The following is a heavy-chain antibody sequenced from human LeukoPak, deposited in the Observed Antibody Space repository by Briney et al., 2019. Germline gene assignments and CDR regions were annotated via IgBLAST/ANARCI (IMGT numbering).Heavy chain of an antibody. D-gene: IGHD3-3*01. V-gene: IGHV4-39*01. Sequence: SETLSLTCTVSGGSISSSSYYWGWIGQPAGEGPEWIGSIYYSGSTYYNPSLKSRVTISVDTSKNQFSLKLSSVTAADTAVYYCASGFNYFWSLDCWGQGTLVTVSS. CDR3: ASGFNYFWSLDC. J-gene: IGHJ4*02. CDR1: GGSISSSSYY. CDR2: IYYSGST.